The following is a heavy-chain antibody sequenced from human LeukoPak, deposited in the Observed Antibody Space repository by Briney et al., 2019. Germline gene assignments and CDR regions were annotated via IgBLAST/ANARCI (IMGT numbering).Heavy chain of an antibody. D-gene: IGHD6-19*01. Sequence: GGSLRLSCAASGFTFSSYAMSWVRQAPGKGLEWVSAISGSGGSTYYADSVKGRITISRDNSKNTLYLQMNSLRAEDTAVYYCAKDISGWYGSFAFDIWGQGTMVTVSS. CDR2: ISGSGGST. J-gene: IGHJ3*02. V-gene: IGHV3-23*01. CDR3: AKDISGWYGSFAFDI. CDR1: GFTFSSYA.